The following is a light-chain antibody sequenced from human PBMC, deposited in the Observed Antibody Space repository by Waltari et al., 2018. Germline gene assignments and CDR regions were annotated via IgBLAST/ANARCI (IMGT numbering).Light chain of an antibody. CDR2: GSI. CDR1: SSNIGAAYH. J-gene: IGLJ3*02. V-gene: IGLV1-40*01. Sequence: QSVLTQPPAVSGAPGQRVSIFCAGSSSNIGAAYHVNWYQQLPGTAPKLLIYGSINRPSGVPDRFSGSRSDTSASPAITGLQAEDEADYYCQSYDISLSGWVFGGGTKLTVL. CDR3: QSYDISLSGWV.